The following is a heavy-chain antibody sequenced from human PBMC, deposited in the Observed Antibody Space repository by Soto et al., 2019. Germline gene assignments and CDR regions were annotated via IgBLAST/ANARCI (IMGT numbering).Heavy chain of an antibody. J-gene: IGHJ5*02. CDR2: IDPRDSYV. CDR3: ARLYCTTSTCDSWFDP. CDR1: GYSFTSYW. Sequence: GESLKISCKGSGYSFTSYWIGWVCQMPGKGLEWMGRIDPRDSYVNYSPSFQGHVTISADKSINTAYLQWGSLKASDTAMYYCARLYCTTSTCDSWFDPWGQGTLVTVSS. V-gene: IGHV5-10-1*01. D-gene: IGHD2-2*01.